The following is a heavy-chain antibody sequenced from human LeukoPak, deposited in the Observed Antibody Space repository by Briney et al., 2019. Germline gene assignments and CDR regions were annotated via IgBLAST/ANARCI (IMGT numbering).Heavy chain of an antibody. Sequence: GGSLRLSCAASGFTFSSNAMNWVRQAPGKGLEWVSTISGSAGETYYADSLKGRFTISRDNSKNTLYLQMNNLRAEDTAVYYCAKDPTYYSGSYFDSWGQGTLVIVSS. CDR3: AKDPTYYSGSYFDS. J-gene: IGHJ4*02. V-gene: IGHV3-23*01. D-gene: IGHD5-12*01. CDR1: GFTFSSNA. CDR2: ISGSAGET.